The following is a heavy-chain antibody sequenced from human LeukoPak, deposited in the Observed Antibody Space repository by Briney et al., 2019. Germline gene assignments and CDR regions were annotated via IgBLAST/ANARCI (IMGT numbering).Heavy chain of an antibody. CDR3: ARDSDVHCSGGSCTIFDY. J-gene: IGHJ4*02. D-gene: IGHD2-15*01. CDR1: GFTFSRYA. V-gene: IGHV3-23*01. Sequence: PGGSLRLSCAASGFTFSRYAMSWVRQAPGKGLEWVSSISGGGDSTYYADSVKGHFTISRDNSKNTLYVQMNSLRAEDTAIYYCARDSDVHCSGGSCTIFDYWGQGTLVTVSS. CDR2: ISGGGDST.